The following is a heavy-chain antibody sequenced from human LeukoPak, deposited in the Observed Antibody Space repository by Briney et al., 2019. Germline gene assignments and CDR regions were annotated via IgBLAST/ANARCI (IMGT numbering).Heavy chain of an antibody. D-gene: IGHD3-22*01. J-gene: IGHJ4*02. V-gene: IGHV4-34*01. Sequence: SETLSLTCAVYGGSFSGYYWSWIRQPPGKGLEWIGGINHSGSTNYNPSLKSRVTISVDTSKNQFSLKLSSVTAADTAVYYCARGLVMGFTDYWGQGTLVTVSS. CDR3: ARGLVMGFTDY. CDR1: GGSFSGYY. CDR2: INHSGST.